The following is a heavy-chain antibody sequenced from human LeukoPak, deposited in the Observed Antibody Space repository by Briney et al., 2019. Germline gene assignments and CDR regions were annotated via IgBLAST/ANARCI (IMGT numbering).Heavy chain of an antibody. CDR1: GFTVSGTY. CDR2: IYSAGDT. D-gene: IGHD6-25*01. CDR3: AKERRSPYYYYYYMDV. V-gene: IGHV3-53*01. Sequence: GGSLRLSCAASGFTVSGTYMSWVRQAPGKGLEWVSVIYSAGDTFSADSVKGRFTISRDNSKNTVYLQMNSLRAEDTAVYYCAKERRSPYYYYYYMDVWGKGTTVTVSS. J-gene: IGHJ6*03.